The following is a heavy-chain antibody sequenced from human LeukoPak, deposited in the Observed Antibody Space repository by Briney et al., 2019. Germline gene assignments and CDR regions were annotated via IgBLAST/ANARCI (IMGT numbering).Heavy chain of an antibody. CDR1: GFTFSSYS. J-gene: IGHJ4*02. CDR3: ARGGSYRNIEVDY. CDR2: ISSSSSYI. Sequence: PGGSLRLSCAASGFTFSSYSMNWVRQAPGKGLEWVSSISSSSSYIYYADSVKGRFTISRDNAKNSLYLQMNSLRAEDTAVYYCARGGSYRNIEVDYWGQGTLVTVSS. V-gene: IGHV3-21*01. D-gene: IGHD1-26*01.